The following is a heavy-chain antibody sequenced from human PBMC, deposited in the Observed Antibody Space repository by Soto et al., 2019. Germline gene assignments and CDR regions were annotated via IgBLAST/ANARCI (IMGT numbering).Heavy chain of an antibody. D-gene: IGHD2-2*01. Sequence: QVQLVQSGAEMKKPGASVRVSCKTSGDTFGTSGFHWVRQATGQRLEWMGWISAYNGNTYYIQKLHGRVTMTTDTATRTADMELRSLKSDDTAVYFCARDDLLVVPSALDRWGQGTMVTVSS. CDR1: GDTFGTSG. J-gene: IGHJ3*02. CDR2: ISAYNGNT. CDR3: ARDDLLVVPSALDR. V-gene: IGHV1-18*01.